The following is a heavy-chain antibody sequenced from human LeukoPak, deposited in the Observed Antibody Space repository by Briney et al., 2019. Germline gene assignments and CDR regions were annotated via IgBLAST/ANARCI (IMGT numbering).Heavy chain of an antibody. V-gene: IGHV3-7*01. J-gene: IGHJ6*03. CDR3: ATEVYYYMDV. Sequence: PGGSLRLSCAASGLTFSNYWMSWVRQAPGKGLEWVANIKEDGSAKYYFDSVKGRFTISRDNAKNSLYLQMNSLRAEDTAVYYCATEVYYYMDVWGKGTTVTVSS. CDR2: IKEDGSAK. CDR1: GLTFSNYW.